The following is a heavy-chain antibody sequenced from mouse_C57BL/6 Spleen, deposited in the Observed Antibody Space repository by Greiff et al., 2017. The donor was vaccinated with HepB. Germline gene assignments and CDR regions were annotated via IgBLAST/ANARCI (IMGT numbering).Heavy chain of an antibody. CDR1: GYTFTSYW. Sequence: QVQLKQPGAELVKPGASVKLSCKASGYTFTSYWMHWVKQRPGQGLEWIGMIHPNSGSTNYNEKFKSKATLTVDKSSSTAYMQLSSLTSEDSAVYYCARHDGVYYYAMDYWGQGTSVTVSS. D-gene: IGHD2-3*01. CDR2: IHPNSGST. CDR3: ARHDGVYYYAMDY. V-gene: IGHV1-64*01. J-gene: IGHJ4*01.